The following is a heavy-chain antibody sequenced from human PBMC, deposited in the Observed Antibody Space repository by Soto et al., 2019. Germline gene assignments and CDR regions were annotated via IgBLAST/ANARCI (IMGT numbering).Heavy chain of an antibody. Sequence: PSETLSLTCTVSGGSISIYYWSWIRQPPGKGLEWIGYIYYSGSTNYNPSLKSRVTISVDTSKNQFSLKLSSVTAADTAVYYCARGGPRGGGYKYYGMDVWGQGTTVTVSS. CDR3: ARGGPRGGGYKYYGMDV. J-gene: IGHJ6*02. D-gene: IGHD3-22*01. CDR1: GGSISIYY. V-gene: IGHV4-59*01. CDR2: IYYSGST.